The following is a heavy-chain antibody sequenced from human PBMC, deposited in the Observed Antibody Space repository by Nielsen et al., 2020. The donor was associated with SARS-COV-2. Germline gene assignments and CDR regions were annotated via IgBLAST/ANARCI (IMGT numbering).Heavy chain of an antibody. CDR3: ARQKAYCGGDCPFDY. CDR1: GYSFTSYW. Sequence: GGSLRLSCKGSGYSFTSYWIGWVRQMPGKGLEWMGIIYPGDSDTRYSPSFQGQVTISADKSISTAYLQWSSLKASDTAMYYCARQKAYCGGDCPFDYWGQGTLVTVSS. CDR2: IYPGDSDT. D-gene: IGHD2-21*02. V-gene: IGHV5-51*01. J-gene: IGHJ4*02.